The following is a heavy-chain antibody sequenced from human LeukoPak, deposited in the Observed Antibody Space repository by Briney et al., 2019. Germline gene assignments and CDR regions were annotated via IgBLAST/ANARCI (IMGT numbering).Heavy chain of an antibody. CDR3: TKGSGSWVDY. CDR2: ISGSGGRV. CDR1: GFGFEDHA. J-gene: IGHJ4*02. Sequence: PGWSLRLSCAASGFGFEDHAMHWVRQVPGKGLEWVSGISGSGGRVGYADSVKGRFTISRDNAKNYLFLQMNNLRPEDMALYYCTKGSGSWVDYWGQGTLVTVSS. D-gene: IGHD3-16*01. V-gene: IGHV3-9*03.